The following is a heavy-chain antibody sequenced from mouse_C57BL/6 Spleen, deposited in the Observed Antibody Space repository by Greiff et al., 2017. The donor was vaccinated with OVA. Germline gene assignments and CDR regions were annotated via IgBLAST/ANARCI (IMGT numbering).Heavy chain of an antibody. V-gene: IGHV5-17*01. Sequence: DVKLVESGGGLVKPGGSLKLSCAASGFTFSDYGMHWVRQAPEKGLEWVAYISSGSSTIYYADTVKGRFTISSDNAKNTLFLQMTSLRSEDTAMYYCARPYYGSSYGFAYWGQGTLVTVSA. CDR2: ISSGSSTI. D-gene: IGHD1-1*01. CDR1: GFTFSDYG. CDR3: ARPYYGSSYGFAY. J-gene: IGHJ3*01.